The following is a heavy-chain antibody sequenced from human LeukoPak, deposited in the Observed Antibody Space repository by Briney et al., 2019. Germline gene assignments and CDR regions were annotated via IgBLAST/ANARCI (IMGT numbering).Heavy chain of an antibody. D-gene: IGHD2-2*01. J-gene: IGHJ4*02. CDR3: ARGIIYCSSTSCSDRGDYFDS. V-gene: IGHV4-59*11. CDR1: GDSIRSHY. CDR2: IYYTGAT. Sequence: SETLSLTCSVSGDSIRSHYWNWIRQPPGEGLEWIGYIYYTGATKYNPTLESRVTISVDTSKNQFSLKLNAVTAADAAVYYCARGIIYCSSTSCSDRGDYFDSWGQGTPVTVSS.